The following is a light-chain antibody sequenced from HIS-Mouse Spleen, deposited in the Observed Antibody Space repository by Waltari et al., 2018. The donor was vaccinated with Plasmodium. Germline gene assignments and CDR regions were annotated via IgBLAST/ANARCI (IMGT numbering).Light chain of an antibody. Sequence: EIVMTQSPATLSVSPGERATLSVRARQSVSSNLAWYQQKPGQAPRLLIYGASTRATGIPARFSGSGSGTEFTLTISSLQSEDFAVYYCQQYNNWSFTFGPGTKVDIK. V-gene: IGKV3-15*01. CDR1: QSVSSN. CDR2: GAS. J-gene: IGKJ3*01. CDR3: QQYNNWSFT.